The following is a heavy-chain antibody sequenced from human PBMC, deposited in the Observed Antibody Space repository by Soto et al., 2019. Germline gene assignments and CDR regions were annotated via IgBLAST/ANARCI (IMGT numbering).Heavy chain of an antibody. CDR1: GYTFSTYD. J-gene: IGHJ4*02. CDR3: ARVAGSPDY. D-gene: IGHD1-26*01. Sequence: QVQLVQSGPEVKKPGASVKVSCKASGYTFSTYDFNWVRQAPGQGLEWMGWLNPKSGMTGSAQKFQGRVTMTRDSSISTVYMELISLRSEDTAVYYCARVAGSPDYWGQGTLVTVSS. V-gene: IGHV1-8*01. CDR2: LNPKSGMT.